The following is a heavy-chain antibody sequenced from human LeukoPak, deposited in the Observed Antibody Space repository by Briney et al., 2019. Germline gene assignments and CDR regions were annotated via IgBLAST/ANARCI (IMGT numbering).Heavy chain of an antibody. D-gene: IGHD6-13*01. CDR3: ARGLARKGGIAAVWVWFDP. V-gene: IGHV1-18*01. CDR1: GYTFTSYG. CDR2: ISAYNGNT. Sequence: ASVKVSCKASGYTFTSYGISWVRQAPGQGLEWMGWISAYNGNTNYAQNLQGRVTMTTGTSTSTAYMELRSLRSDDTAVYYCARGLARKGGIAAVWVWFDPWGQGTLVTVSS. J-gene: IGHJ5*02.